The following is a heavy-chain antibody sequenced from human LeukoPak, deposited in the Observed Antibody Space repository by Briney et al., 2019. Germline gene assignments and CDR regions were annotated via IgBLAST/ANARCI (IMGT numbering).Heavy chain of an antibody. J-gene: IGHJ4*02. CDR3: AKGGETYYFDSTGYFDY. V-gene: IGHV3-30*18. CDR2: FSYDGSTK. CDR1: GFTLSSYA. D-gene: IGHD3-22*01. Sequence: GRSLRLSCAASGFTLSSYAMRWVRQAPGKGLEWVAVFSYDGSTKYYADSVKGRFTISRDNSKNTLYLQMNSLRPEDTAVYYCAKGGETYYFDSTGYFDYWGQGALVTVSS.